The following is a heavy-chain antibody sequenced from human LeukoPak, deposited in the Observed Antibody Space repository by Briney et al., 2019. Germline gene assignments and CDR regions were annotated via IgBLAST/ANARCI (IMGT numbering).Heavy chain of an antibody. CDR2: INPNSGGT. V-gene: IGHV1-2*06. D-gene: IGHD2-21*02. CDR1: GYTFTGYY. Sequence: ASVKVSCKASGYTFTGYYMHWVRQAPGQGLEWMGRINPNSGGTNYAQKFQGRVTMTRDTSISTAYMELSSLRSEDTAVYYCATLVVTDAFDIWGQGTMVTVSS. CDR3: ATLVVTDAFDI. J-gene: IGHJ3*02.